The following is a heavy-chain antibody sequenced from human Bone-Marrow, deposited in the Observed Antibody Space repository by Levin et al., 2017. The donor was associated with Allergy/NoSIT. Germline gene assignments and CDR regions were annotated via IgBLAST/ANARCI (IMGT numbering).Heavy chain of an antibody. D-gene: IGHD1-1*01. CDR2: ISNDGRNK. CDR1: GFTFSDYG. J-gene: IGHJ4*02. V-gene: IGHV3-30*03. Sequence: AGGSLRLSCAASGFTFSDYGMHWVRQAPGQGLEWVAHISNDGRNKYYADSVKGRFTMSRDNSENTLYLQMDSLRVEDTAFYYCATSSGDSWGQGTLVTVSS. CDR3: ATSSGDS.